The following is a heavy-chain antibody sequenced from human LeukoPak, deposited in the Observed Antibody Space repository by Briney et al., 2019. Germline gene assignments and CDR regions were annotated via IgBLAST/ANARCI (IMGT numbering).Heavy chain of an antibody. CDR1: GYTFTSYG. J-gene: IGHJ6*02. CDR3: AAGPRQDYYFYGMDV. CDR2: ISAYNGNT. Sequence: ASVKVSCKASGYTFTSYGISWVRQAPGQGLEWMGWISAYNGNTNYAQKLQGRVTMTTDTSTSTAYMELRSLRSDDTAVYYCAAGPRQDYYFYGMDVWGQGTTVTVSS. V-gene: IGHV1-18*01.